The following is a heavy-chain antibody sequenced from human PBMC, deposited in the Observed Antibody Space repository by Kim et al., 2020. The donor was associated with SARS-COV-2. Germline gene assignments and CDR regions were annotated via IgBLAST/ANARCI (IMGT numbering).Heavy chain of an antibody. J-gene: IGHJ4*02. Sequence: TNYAQKFQGRVTMTRDTSISTAYMELSRLRSDDTAVYYCARGPQQLENDYGGQGTLVTVSS. CDR2: T. V-gene: IGHV1-2*02. D-gene: IGHD6-13*01. CDR3: ARGPQQLENDY.